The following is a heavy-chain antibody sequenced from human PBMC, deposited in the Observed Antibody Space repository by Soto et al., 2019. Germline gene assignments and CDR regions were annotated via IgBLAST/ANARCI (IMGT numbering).Heavy chain of an antibody. J-gene: IGHJ4*02. CDR2: INHSGST. V-gene: IGHV4-34*01. CDR3: ARGIRGGIILTGRSIGFDY. D-gene: IGHD1-20*01. Sequence: QVQLQQWGAGLLKPSETLSLTCAVYGGSFSGYYWSWIRQPPGKGLEWIGEINHSGSTNYNPSLKSRVTISVDTSKNQFSLKLSSVTAADTAVYYCARGIRGGIILTGRSIGFDYWGQGTLVTVSS. CDR1: GGSFSGYY.